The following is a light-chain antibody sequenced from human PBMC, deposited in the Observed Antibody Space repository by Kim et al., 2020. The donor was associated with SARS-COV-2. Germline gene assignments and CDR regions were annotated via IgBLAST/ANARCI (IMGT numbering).Light chain of an antibody. J-gene: IGLJ2*01. Sequence: QLVLTQSPSASACLGASVKLTCTLSSGHSSNAIAWHKQRPEKGPQYLMNVNSDGSHNKGDGIPDRFSGSSSGAERYLTISSLQSEDEADYYCQTWGTGIRVFGGGTKLTVL. CDR2: VNSDGSH. CDR1: SGHSSNA. V-gene: IGLV4-69*01. CDR3: QTWGTGIRV.